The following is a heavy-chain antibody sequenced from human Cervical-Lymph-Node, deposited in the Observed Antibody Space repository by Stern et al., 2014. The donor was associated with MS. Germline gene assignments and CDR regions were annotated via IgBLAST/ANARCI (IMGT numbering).Heavy chain of an antibody. D-gene: IGHD6-13*01. V-gene: IGHV4-61*02. CDR2: IYTSGST. J-gene: IGHJ3*02. CDR1: GGSISSGSYY. CDR3: ARDRYSSSWPDAFDI. Sequence: QLQLQESGPGLVKPSQTLSLTCTVSGGSISSGSYYWSWIRQPAGKGLEWIGRIYTSGSTNYNPSLKSRVTISVDTSKNQFPLKLSSVTAADTAVYYCARDRYSSSWPDAFDIWGQGTMVTVSS.